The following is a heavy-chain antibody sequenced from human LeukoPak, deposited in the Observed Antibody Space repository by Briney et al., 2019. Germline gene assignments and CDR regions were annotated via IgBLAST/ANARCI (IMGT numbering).Heavy chain of an antibody. D-gene: IGHD6-13*01. Sequence: ASVKVSCKASGYTFTSYYMHWGRQAPGQGLEWMGIINPSGGSTSYAQKFQGRVTMTRDTSTSTVYMELSSLRSEDTAVYYCARPASIAAAGKNFDYWGQGTLVTVSS. CDR2: INPSGGST. V-gene: IGHV1-46*01. CDR3: ARPASIAAAGKNFDY. CDR1: GYTFTSYY. J-gene: IGHJ4*02.